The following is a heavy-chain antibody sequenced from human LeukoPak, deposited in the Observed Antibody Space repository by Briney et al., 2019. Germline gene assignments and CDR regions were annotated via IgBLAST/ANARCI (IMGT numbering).Heavy chain of an antibody. CDR3: ASPGIAATGTFD. Sequence: SVKVSCKASGGTFSSYAISWVRQAPGQGLEWMGGIIPIFGTANYAQKFQGRVTITADESTSTAYMELSSLRSEDTAVYYCASPGIAATGTFDWGQGTLVTVSS. CDR1: GGTFSSYA. V-gene: IGHV1-69*01. J-gene: IGHJ4*02. CDR2: IIPIFGTA. D-gene: IGHD6-13*01.